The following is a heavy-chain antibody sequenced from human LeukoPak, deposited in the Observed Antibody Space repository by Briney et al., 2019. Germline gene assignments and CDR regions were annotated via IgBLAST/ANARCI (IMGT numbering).Heavy chain of an antibody. J-gene: IGHJ3*02. Sequence: ASVKVSCKASGYTFTGYYMHWVRQAPGQGLEWMGWINPNSGGTNYAQKFQGWVTMTRDTSISTAYMELSRLRSDDTAVYYCARDPLLGAGKDASDIWGQGTMVTVSS. V-gene: IGHV1-2*04. CDR3: ARDPLLGAGKDASDI. CDR2: INPNSGGT. CDR1: GYTFTGYY. D-gene: IGHD3-16*01.